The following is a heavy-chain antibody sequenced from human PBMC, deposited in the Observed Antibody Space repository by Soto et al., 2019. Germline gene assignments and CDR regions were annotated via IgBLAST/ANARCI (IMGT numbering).Heavy chain of an antibody. CDR2: ISGDGDST. Sequence: EVQVLESGGGSVRRGGSLRLSCEVSGVTFHRFAFNWVRQAPGKGLEWVSIISGDGDSTDYVDSARVRFTISRDNSKNTIYLQMNSLRVEDTAVYYCAKEFISVTSSRATDAFDVWGRGTVVTVSS. CDR1: GVTFHRFA. J-gene: IGHJ3*01. V-gene: IGHV3-23*01. CDR3: AKEFISVTSSRATDAFDV. D-gene: IGHD2-21*02.